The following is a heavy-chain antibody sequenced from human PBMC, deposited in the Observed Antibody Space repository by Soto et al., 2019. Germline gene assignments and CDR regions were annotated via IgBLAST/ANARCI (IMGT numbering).Heavy chain of an antibody. D-gene: IGHD3-3*01. CDR3: ARGESYDFWSGYYRDYYYGMDV. CDR2: TYYRSKWYN. CDR1: GDSVSSNSAA. Sequence: SQTLSLTCAISGDSVSSNSAAWNWIRQSPSRGLEWLGRTYYRSKWYNDYAVSVKSRITIIPDTSKNQFSLQLNSVTPEDTAVYYCARGESYDFWSGYYRDYYYGMDVWGQGTTVTVS. J-gene: IGHJ6*02. V-gene: IGHV6-1*01.